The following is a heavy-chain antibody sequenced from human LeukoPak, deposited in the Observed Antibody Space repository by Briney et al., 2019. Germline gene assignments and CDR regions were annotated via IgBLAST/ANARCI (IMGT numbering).Heavy chain of an antibody. CDR2: ISPGGTTT. J-gene: IGHJ4*02. D-gene: IGHD3/OR15-3a*01. CDR1: GFPFSAYW. Sequence: SGGSLRLSCGASGFPFSAYWVHWVRQAPGKGLVWVSHISPGGTTTNYADSVKGRFTISRDNAKNALYLQLNSLRAEDTAVYYCARGLINRYGYDFGGQGTLVTVSS. V-gene: IGHV3-74*01. CDR3: ARGLINRYGYDF.